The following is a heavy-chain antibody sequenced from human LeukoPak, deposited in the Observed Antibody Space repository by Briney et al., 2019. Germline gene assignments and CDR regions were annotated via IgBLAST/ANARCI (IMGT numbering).Heavy chain of an antibody. J-gene: IGHJ4*02. CDR3: AESTYYYDSSGYALDY. V-gene: IGHV1-69*04. D-gene: IGHD3-22*01. CDR2: IIPILGIA. Sequence: SVKVSCKASGGTFSSYAISWVRQAPGQGLEWMGRIIPILGIANYAQKFQGRVTITADKSTSTAYMELSSLRSEDTAVYYCAESTYYYDSSGYALDYWGQGTLVTVSS. CDR1: GGTFSSYA.